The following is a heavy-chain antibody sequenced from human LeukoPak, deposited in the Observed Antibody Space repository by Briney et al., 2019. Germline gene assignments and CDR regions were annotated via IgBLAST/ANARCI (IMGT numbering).Heavy chain of an antibody. Sequence: PGGSLRLPCAASGFTFDDYAMHWVRQAPGKGLEWVSGISWNSGSIGYADSVKGRFTISRDNAKNSLYLQMNSLRAEDTALYYCAKDMDYWGQGTLVTVSS. CDR3: AKDMDY. J-gene: IGHJ4*02. CDR1: GFTFDDYA. CDR2: ISWNSGSI. V-gene: IGHV3-9*01.